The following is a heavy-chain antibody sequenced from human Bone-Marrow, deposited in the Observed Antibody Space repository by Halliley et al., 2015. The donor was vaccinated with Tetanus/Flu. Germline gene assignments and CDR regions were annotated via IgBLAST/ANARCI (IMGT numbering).Heavy chain of an antibody. Sequence: GSAWHWVRQASGKGLGWIGHIRSKANGYATTYAASVKGRFTVSRDDSTAYLQMSSLKTEDTAVYYCTKDYSYAIDVWGQGP. CDR1: GSA. CDR2: IRSKANGYAT. CDR3: TKDYSYAIDV. J-gene: IGHJ6*02. V-gene: IGHV3-73*01.